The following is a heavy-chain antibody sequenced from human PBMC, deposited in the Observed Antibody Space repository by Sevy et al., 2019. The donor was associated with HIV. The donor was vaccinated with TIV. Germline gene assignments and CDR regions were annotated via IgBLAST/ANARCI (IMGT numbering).Heavy chain of an antibody. CDR3: ASRYSSGWYLV. J-gene: IGHJ4*02. CDR2: IYSGGST. D-gene: IGHD6-19*01. V-gene: IGHV3-53*01. CDR1: GFTVSSNY. Sequence: GGSLRLSCAASGFTVSSNYMSWVRQAPGKGLEWVSVIYSGGSTYYADSVKGRFPISRDNSKNTLYLQMNSLRAEDTAVYYCASRYSSGWYLVWGQGTLVTVSS.